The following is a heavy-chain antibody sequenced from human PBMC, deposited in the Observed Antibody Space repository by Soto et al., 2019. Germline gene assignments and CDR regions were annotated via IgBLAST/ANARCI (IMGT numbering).Heavy chain of an antibody. CDR1: GFTFSSYS. CDR2: ISSSSSYI. D-gene: IGHD5-12*01. V-gene: IGHV3-21*01. Sequence: EVQLVESGVGLVKPGGSLRLSCAASGFTFSSYSMNWVRQAPGKGLAWVSSISSSSSYIYYADSVKGRFTISRDNAKNSLYLQMNSLRAEDTAVYYCARDRLRLLGAVPLNDYWVQGTLVTVSS. J-gene: IGHJ4*02. CDR3: ARDRLRLLGAVPLNDY.